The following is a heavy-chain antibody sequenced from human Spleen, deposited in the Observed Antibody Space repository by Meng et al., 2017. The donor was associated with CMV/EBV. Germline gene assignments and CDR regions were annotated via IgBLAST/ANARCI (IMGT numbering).Heavy chain of an antibody. CDR1: GYTFTSYG. J-gene: IGHJ4*02. CDR3: ARGAYHGSRGYLTLNY. D-gene: IGHD3-22*01. CDR2: MNPNSGNT. V-gene: IGHV1-8*02. Sequence: ASVKVSCKASGYTFTSYGISWVRQAPGQGLEWMGWMNPNSGNTGYAQKFQGRVTMTRNTSISTAYMELSSLRSEDTAVYFCARGAYHGSRGYLTLNYWGQGTLVTVSS.